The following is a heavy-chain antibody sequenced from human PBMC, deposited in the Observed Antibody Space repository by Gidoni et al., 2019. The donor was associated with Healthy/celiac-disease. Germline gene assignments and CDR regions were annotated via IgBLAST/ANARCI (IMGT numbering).Heavy chain of an antibody. Sequence: EVQLVESGGGLVKPGGSLRLSCAASGFPFSNALMSWVRQAPGKGLEWVGRIKSKTDGGTTDYAAPVKGRFNISRDDSKNTLYLQMNSLKTEDTAVYYCTTDWDWNYVYFDYWGQGTLVTVSS. CDR2: IKSKTDGGTT. J-gene: IGHJ4*02. D-gene: IGHD1-7*01. CDR1: GFPFSNAL. CDR3: TTDWDWNYVYFDY. V-gene: IGHV3-15*01.